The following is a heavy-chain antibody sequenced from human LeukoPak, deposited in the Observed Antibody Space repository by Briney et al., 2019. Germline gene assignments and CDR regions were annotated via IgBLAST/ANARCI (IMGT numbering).Heavy chain of an antibody. J-gene: IGHJ4*02. CDR1: GFTFSSYG. D-gene: IGHD1-26*01. CDR3: AKDRTPLVVGATWDDFDY. Sequence: GGSLRLSCAASGFTFSSYGMHWVRQAPGKGLEWVAVISYDGSNKYYADSVKGRFTISRDNSKNTLYLQMNSLRAEDTAVYYCAKDRTPLVVGATWDDFDYWGQGTLVTVSS. V-gene: IGHV3-30*18. CDR2: ISYDGSNK.